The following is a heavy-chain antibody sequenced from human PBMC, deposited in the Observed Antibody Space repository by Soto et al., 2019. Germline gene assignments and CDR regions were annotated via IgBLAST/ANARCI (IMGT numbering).Heavy chain of an antibody. CDR2: ISYSGAT. CDR3: ACIFSGGYSYGFYYCGLDV. V-gene: IGHV4-59*08. J-gene: IGHJ6*02. CDR1: GASISGYH. D-gene: IGHD5-18*01. Sequence: SETLSLTCTVSGASISGYHWSWIRQFPGQGLECLGYISYSGATNYNPSLKSRVSMSIDTSKNQFSLKLSSVTAADTAVYYCACIFSGGYSYGFYYCGLDVWGQGTTVTVSS.